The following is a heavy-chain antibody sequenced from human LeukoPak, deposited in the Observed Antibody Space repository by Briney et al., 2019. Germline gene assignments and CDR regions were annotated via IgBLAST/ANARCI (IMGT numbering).Heavy chain of an antibody. CDR2: ISSSSSYI. J-gene: IGHJ4*02. V-gene: IGHV3-21*04. D-gene: IGHD3-22*01. Sequence: GGSLRLSCAASGFTYRSYAMNWVRQAPGKGLEWVSSISSSSSYIYYADSVKGRFTNSRDNAKNSLYLQMNSLRAEGTGGFYCVRELDYDNSGLALDYWGQGTLVTVSS. CDR3: VRELDYDNSGLALDY. CDR1: GFTYRSYA.